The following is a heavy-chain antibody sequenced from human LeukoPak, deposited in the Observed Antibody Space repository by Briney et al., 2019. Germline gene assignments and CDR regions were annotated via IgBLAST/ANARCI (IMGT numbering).Heavy chain of an antibody. CDR1: GYTFTGYY. CDR2: INPNSGGT. CDR3: AREVTGTLYAFDI. V-gene: IGHV1-2*02. Sequence: AASVKVSCKASGYTFTGYYMHWVRQAPGQGLEWMGWINPNSGGTKYAQRFQGRVTMARDTSISTAYMELSRLRSDDTAVYYCAREVTGTLYAFDIWGQGTMVTVSS. D-gene: IGHD1-7*01. J-gene: IGHJ3*02.